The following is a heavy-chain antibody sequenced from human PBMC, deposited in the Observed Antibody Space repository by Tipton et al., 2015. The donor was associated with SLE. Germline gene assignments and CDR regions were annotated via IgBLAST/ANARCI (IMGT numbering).Heavy chain of an antibody. CDR2: MYYSGST. CDR1: GGSISSYSYY. Sequence: TLSLTCTVSGGSISSYSYYWGWIRQPPGKGLEWIGSMYYSGSTYYNPSLKSRVTISVDTSKNQFSLKLSSVTAADTAVYYCARGGKWFDPWGQGTLVTVSS. CDR3: ARGGKWFDP. V-gene: IGHV4-39*07. J-gene: IGHJ5*02.